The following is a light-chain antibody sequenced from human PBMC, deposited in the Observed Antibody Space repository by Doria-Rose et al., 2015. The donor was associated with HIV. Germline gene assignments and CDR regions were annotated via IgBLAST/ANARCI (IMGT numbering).Light chain of an antibody. V-gene: IGKV3-20*01. CDR2: DGS. J-gene: IGKJ1*01. CDR3: HQYVTSWT. CDR1: QSFSSTY. Sequence: TQSPGTLSLSPGERATLSCRASQSFSSTYLAWYQQKPGQAPSLLIYDGSTRSTGIPDRFSASGSGTDFTLTINRLEPEYFALYYYHQYVTSWTFGQGTKVEI.